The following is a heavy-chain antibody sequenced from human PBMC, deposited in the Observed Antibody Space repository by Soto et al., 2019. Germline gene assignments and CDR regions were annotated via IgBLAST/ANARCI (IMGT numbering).Heavy chain of an antibody. CDR3: ARGWQGDY. J-gene: IGHJ4*02. V-gene: IGHV3-23*01. CDR1: GFTFSSYA. D-gene: IGHD6-19*01. CDR2: ISGSGGNT. Sequence: EVQLLESGGGLVQPGGSLRLSCAASGFTFSSYAMNWVRQAPGKGLEWVSAISGSGGNTYYADAVTGRFTISRDNSKNTLYLQMNSLRAEETAVYYCARGWQGDYWGQGTLVTVSS.